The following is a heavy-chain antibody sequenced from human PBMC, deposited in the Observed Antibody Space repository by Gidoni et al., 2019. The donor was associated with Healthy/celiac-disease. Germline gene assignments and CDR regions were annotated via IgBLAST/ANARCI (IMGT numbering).Heavy chain of an antibody. CDR1: GGSFSGYY. V-gene: IGHV4-34*01. D-gene: IGHD1-1*01. Sequence: QVQLQQWGAGLLKPSETLSLTCAVYGGSFSGYYWSWIRQPPGKGLEWIGEINHSGSTNYNPSLKSRVTISVDTSKNQFSLKLSSVTAADTAVYYCARAAYNDGYFDLWGRGTLVTVSS. J-gene: IGHJ2*01. CDR3: ARAAYNDGYFDL. CDR2: INHSGST.